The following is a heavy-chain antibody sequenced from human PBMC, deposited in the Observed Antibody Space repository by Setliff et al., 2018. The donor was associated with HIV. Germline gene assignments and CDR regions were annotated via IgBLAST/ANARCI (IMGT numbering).Heavy chain of an antibody. CDR2: INPSGGST. J-gene: IGHJ4*02. CDR3: ARATTPSSPPDV. D-gene: IGHD2-15*01. CDR1: GYTFITYY. V-gene: IGHV1-46*01. Sequence: ASVKVSCKASGYTFITYYMHWVRQAPGQGLEWMGIINPSGGSTNYAQKFQGRVTFSADEFTRIVYMELNRLRSDDTAVYYCARATTPSSPPDVWGQGTLVTVSS.